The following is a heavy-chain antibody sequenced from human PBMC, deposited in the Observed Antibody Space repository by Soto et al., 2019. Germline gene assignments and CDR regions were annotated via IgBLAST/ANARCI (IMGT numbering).Heavy chain of an antibody. D-gene: IGHD6-6*01. CDR3: ARGRHSSSGWFDP. V-gene: IGHV4-59*01. J-gene: IGHJ5*02. CDR1: GGSISSYY. Sequence: SETLSLTCTVSGGSISSYYWSWIRQPPGKGLEWIGYIYYSGSTNYNPSLKSRVTISVDTSKNQFSLKLSSVTAAGTAVYYCARGRHSSSGWFDPWGQGTLVTVSS. CDR2: IYYSGST.